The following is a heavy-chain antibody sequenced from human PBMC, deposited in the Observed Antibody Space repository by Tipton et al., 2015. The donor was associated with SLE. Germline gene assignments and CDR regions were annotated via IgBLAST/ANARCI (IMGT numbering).Heavy chain of an antibody. J-gene: IGHJ3*02. D-gene: IGHD2-15*01. CDR3: ARVLLVDLGNDAFDI. CDR1: GGSINNYY. Sequence: TLSLTCTVSGGSINNYYWNWIRQSPGKGLEWIGHVYHSGSTIYNPSLKSRLTISADTSKNQFSLELSSVTAADTAVYYCARVLLVDLGNDAFDIWGQGTMVTVSS. V-gene: IGHV4-59*08. CDR2: VYHSGST.